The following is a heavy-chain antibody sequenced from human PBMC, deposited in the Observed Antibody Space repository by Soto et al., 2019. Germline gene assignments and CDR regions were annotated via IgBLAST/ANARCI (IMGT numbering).Heavy chain of an antibody. CDR2: IKQDGSEK. D-gene: IGHD5-18*01. V-gene: IGHV3-7*01. CDR3: ARERGYSYGGSFDY. Sequence: GGSLRLSCAASGFTFSSYWMSWVRQAPGKGLEWVANIKQDGSEKYYVDSVKGRFTISRDNAKNSLYLQMNSLRAEDTAVYYCARERGYSYGGSFDYWGQGTLVTVSS. CDR1: GFTFSSYW. J-gene: IGHJ4*02.